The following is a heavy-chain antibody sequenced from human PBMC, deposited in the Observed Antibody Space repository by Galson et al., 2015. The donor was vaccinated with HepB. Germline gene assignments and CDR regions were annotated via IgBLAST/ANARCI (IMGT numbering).Heavy chain of an antibody. Sequence: TLSLTCTVSGGFISSGDYYWRWIRQPPGKGLEWIGYIYYSGSTYCSPSLKSRVTISVDTSKNQFSLRLTSVTAADTAVYYCSRGITMVRGPVRNWFDPWGQGTLVTVSS. CDR3: SRGITMVRGPVRNWFDP. CDR1: GGFISSGDYY. V-gene: IGHV4-30-4*01. D-gene: IGHD3-10*01. J-gene: IGHJ5*02. CDR2: IYYSGST.